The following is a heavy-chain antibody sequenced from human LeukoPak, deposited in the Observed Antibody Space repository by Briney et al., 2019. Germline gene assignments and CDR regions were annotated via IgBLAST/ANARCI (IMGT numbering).Heavy chain of an antibody. V-gene: IGHV1-69*13. J-gene: IGHJ5*02. CDR3: ARVVVGATLDWFDP. D-gene: IGHD1-26*01. CDR1: GGTFSSYV. Sequence: SVKVSCKASGGTFSSYVISWVRQAPGQGLEWMGGIIPIYGTANYAQKFQDRVTITAAESTSTAYMELSSLRSDDTAVYYCARVVVGATLDWFDPWGQGALVTVSS. CDR2: IIPIYGTA.